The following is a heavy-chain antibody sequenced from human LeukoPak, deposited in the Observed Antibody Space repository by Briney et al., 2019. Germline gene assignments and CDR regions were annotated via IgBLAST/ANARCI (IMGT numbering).Heavy chain of an antibody. CDR3: ARAIPIMNFDY. CDR1: GFTFSSYS. J-gene: IGHJ4*02. V-gene: IGHV3-21*01. D-gene: IGHD3-16*01. CDR2: ISSSSSYI. Sequence: PGGSLRLSCAASGFTFSSYSMNWVRQAPGEGLEWVSSISSSSSYIYYADSVKGRFTISRDNANNSLFLQMDSLRAEDTAVYYCARAIPIMNFDYWGQGILVAVSS.